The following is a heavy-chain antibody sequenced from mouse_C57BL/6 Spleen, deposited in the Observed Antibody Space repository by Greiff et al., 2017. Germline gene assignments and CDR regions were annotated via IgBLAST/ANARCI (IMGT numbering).Heavy chain of an antibody. V-gene: IGHV5-4*01. CDR2: ISDGGSYT. J-gene: IGHJ4*01. CDR1: GFTFSSYA. Sequence: EVMLVESGGGLVTPGGSLKLSCAAFGFTFSSYAMSWVRQTPEKMLEWVATISDGGSYTYYPDNVQGRFTISRDNAKNNLYLQMSHLKSEDTAMYYCARDRPMDYWGQGTSVTVSS. CDR3: ARDRPMDY.